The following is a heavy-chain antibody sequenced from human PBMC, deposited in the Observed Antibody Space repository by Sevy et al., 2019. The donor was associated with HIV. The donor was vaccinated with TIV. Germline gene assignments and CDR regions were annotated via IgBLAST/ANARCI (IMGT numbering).Heavy chain of an antibody. D-gene: IGHD3-22*01. J-gene: IGHJ4*02. CDR2: ITSSSSYI. Sequence: GGSLRLSCAASGFTFSGYSMNWVRQAPGKGLEWVSSITSSSSYIYYADSLKGRFTKSRDNAKNSLYLQMNRLRAEDTAVYYCARERERGLYYYDSSAYLYWGQGTLVTVSS. CDR3: ARERERGLYYYDSSAYLY. CDR1: GFTFSGYS. V-gene: IGHV3-21*01.